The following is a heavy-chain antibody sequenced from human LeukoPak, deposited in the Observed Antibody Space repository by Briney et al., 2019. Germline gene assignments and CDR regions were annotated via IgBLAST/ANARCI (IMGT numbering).Heavy chain of an antibody. J-gene: IGHJ4*02. CDR1: GYTFTSYY. CDR2: INPGGGSA. Sequence: ASVKVSCEASGYTFTSYYMHWVRQAPGQGLEWMGMINPGGGSASYAHKFQGRVTMTRDTSTSTVYMELSSLRFEDTAVYYCARQTGDWHFDYWGQGTLVTVSS. D-gene: IGHD7-27*01. V-gene: IGHV1-46*01. CDR3: ARQTGDWHFDY.